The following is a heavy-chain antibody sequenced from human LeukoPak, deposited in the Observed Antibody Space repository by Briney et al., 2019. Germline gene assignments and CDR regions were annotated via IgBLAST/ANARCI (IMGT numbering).Heavy chain of an antibody. Sequence: EASVKVSCKASGYTFTNYDINWVRQATGQGLEWMGWMNPNSGNTGYAQKFQGRVTMTRNTSISTAYMELSSLRSEDTAVYYCARGSSGSYYFDYWGQGTLVTVSS. CDR3: ARGSSGSYYFDY. CDR1: GYTFTNYD. D-gene: IGHD1-26*01. V-gene: IGHV1-8*01. J-gene: IGHJ4*02. CDR2: MNPNSGNT.